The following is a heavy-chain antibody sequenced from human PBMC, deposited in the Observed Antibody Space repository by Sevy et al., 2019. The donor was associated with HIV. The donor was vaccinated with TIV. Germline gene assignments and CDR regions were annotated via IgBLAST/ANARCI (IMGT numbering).Heavy chain of an antibody. CDR3: ATHAGIAAAGRVFDY. Sequence: GGSLRLSCAASGFTFSDHYMEWVRQAPGKGLEWVGRIRNKADSYTQEYAASVKGRFHISRDESKNSLYLLMNSLKTEDTAVYYCATHAGIAAAGRVFDYWGQGTLVTVSS. J-gene: IGHJ4*02. V-gene: IGHV3-72*01. CDR1: GFTFSDHY. D-gene: IGHD6-13*01. CDR2: IRNKADSYTQ.